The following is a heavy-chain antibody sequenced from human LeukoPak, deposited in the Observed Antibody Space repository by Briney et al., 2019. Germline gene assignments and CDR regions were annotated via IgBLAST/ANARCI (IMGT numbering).Heavy chain of an antibody. J-gene: IGHJ4*02. Sequence: SETLSLTCAVYGGSFSGYYCSWIRQPPGKGLEWIGEINHSGSTNYNPSLKSRVTISVDTSKNQFSLKLSSVTAADTAVYYCARGSTVTTEYYFDYWGQGTLVTVSS. D-gene: IGHD4-17*01. CDR1: GGSFSGYY. CDR3: ARGSTVTTEYYFDY. CDR2: INHSGST. V-gene: IGHV4-34*01.